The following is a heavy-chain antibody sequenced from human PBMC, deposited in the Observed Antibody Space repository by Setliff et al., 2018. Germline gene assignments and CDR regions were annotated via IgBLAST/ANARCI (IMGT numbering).Heavy chain of an antibody. Sequence: ASVKVSCKASGYTFSDYGISWVRQAPGQGLEWMGWISPYTGNTFYAPQFQGRVIMTTDTSTNTAYMELRSLRSDDTAVYYCERLVRYCTTTSCQRTSGDDFWGQGTLVTV. CDR3: ERLVRYCTTTSCQRTSGDDF. CDR1: GYTFSDYG. CDR2: ISPYTGNT. D-gene: IGHD2-2*01. J-gene: IGHJ4*02. V-gene: IGHV1-18*01.